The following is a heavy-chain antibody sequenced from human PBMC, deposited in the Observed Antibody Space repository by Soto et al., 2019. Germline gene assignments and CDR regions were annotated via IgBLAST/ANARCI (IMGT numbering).Heavy chain of an antibody. J-gene: IGHJ6*02. Sequence: ASVKVSCKASGYTFTSYYTHWVRQAPGQGLEWMGIINPSGGSTSYAQKFQGRVTMTRDTSTSTVYMELSSLRSEDTAVYYCARDAYEFGNYYVMDFSGQGTTVTVSS. CDR1: GYTFTSYY. D-gene: IGHD3-3*01. CDR2: INPSGGST. CDR3: ARDAYEFGNYYVMDF. V-gene: IGHV1-46*01.